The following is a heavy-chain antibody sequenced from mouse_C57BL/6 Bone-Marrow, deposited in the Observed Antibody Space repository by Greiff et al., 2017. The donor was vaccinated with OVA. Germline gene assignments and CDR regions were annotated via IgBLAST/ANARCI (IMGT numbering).Heavy chain of an antibody. CDR1: GFNIKDDY. D-gene: IGHD2-5*01. Sequence: VQLQQSGAELVRPGASVKLSCTASGFNIKDDYMHWVKQRPEQGLEWIGWIDPENGDTEYASKFQGKATITADTSSNTAYLQLSSLTSEDTAVYYCTVYYSNGFAYWGQGTLVTVSA. CDR2: IDPENGDT. CDR3: TVYYSNGFAY. J-gene: IGHJ3*01. V-gene: IGHV14-4*01.